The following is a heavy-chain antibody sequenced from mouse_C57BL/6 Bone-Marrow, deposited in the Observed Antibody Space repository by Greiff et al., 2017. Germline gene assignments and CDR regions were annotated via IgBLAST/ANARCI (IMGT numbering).Heavy chain of an antibody. CDR2: INPNYGTT. CDR3: ARGYDYDYAMDY. D-gene: IGHD2-4*01. CDR1: GYSFTDYN. Sequence: EVNLVASGPELVKPGASVKISCKASGYSFTDYNMNWVKQSNGKSLEWIGVINPNYGTTSYNQKFKGKATLTVDQSSSTAYMQLNSLTSEDSAVYYCARGYDYDYAMDYWGQGTSVTVSS. V-gene: IGHV1-39*01. J-gene: IGHJ4*01.